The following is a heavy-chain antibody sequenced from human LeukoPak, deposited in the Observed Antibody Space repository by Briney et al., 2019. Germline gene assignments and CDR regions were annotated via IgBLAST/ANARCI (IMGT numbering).Heavy chain of an antibody. V-gene: IGHV3-66*02. J-gene: IGHJ4*02. Sequence: GGSLRLSCAASGFTVSSNYMSWVRQAPGEGLEWVSVIYSGGSTYYADSVKGRFTISRDNSNNTLYLQMNSLRAEDTAVYYCARGGPITGHFDYWGQGTLVTVSS. CDR3: ARGGPITGHFDY. D-gene: IGHD1-20*01. CDR2: IYSGGST. CDR1: GFTVSSNY.